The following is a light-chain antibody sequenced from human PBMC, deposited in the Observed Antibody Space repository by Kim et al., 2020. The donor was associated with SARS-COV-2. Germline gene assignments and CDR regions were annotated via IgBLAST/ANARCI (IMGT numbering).Light chain of an antibody. Sequence: SYELTQSSSVSVSPGQTARITCSGDVLAKKYARWFQQKPGQAPVLVIYKDSERPSGIPERFSGSSSGTTVTLTISGAQVEDEADFYCYSAADNIGVFGGGTQLTVL. V-gene: IGLV3-27*01. CDR1: VLAKKY. CDR3: YSAADNIGV. J-gene: IGLJ3*02. CDR2: KDS.